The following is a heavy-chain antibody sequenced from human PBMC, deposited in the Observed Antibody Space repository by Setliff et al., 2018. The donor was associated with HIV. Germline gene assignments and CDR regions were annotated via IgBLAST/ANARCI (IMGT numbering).Heavy chain of an antibody. CDR3: ARGFDYAQRPPLYYFDY. CDR2: IYHSGST. V-gene: IGHV4-38-2*01. Sequence: SETLSLTCAVSGYSISSGYYWGWIRQPPGKGLEWIGSIYHSGSTYYNPSLKSRVTISVDTSKNQFSLKLSSVTAADTAVYYCARGFDYAQRPPLYYFDYWGQGTLVTVSS. D-gene: IGHD2-2*01. CDR1: GYSISSGYY. J-gene: IGHJ4*02.